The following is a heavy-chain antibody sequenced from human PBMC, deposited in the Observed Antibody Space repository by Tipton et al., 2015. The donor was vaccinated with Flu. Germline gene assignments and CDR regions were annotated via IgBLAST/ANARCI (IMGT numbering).Heavy chain of an antibody. CDR1: GGSITTEDYH. CDR3: ATTTYYYGSGSHDY. V-gene: IGHV4-39*07. CDR2: VYHGGTT. J-gene: IGHJ4*02. Sequence: TLSLTCSVSGGSITTEDYHWTWVRQPAGKELEWIGCVYHGGTTYYNPSLKSRVAISLDTFKNQFSLKLTSVTAADTAVYYCATTTYYYGSGSHDYWGQGTLVTVSS. D-gene: IGHD3-10*01.